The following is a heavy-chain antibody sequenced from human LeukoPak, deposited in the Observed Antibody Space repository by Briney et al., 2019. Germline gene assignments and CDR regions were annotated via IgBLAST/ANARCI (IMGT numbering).Heavy chain of an antibody. CDR1: GFIFIHFW. Sequence: GGSLRLSCEASGFIFIHFWMSWVRQAPGKGLEWEASIRQDGSERYYVDSVKGRFNISRDNAKNSLYLQVNSLRVEDTAIYYCARQNLYYDFWSGYSRDYYYMDVWGKGTTVTVSS. V-gene: IGHV3-7*01. J-gene: IGHJ6*03. CDR2: IRQDGSER. D-gene: IGHD3-3*01. CDR3: ARQNLYYDFWSGYSRDYYYMDV.